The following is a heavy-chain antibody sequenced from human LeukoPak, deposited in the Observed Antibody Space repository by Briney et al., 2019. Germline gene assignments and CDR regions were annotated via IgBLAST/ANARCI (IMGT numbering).Heavy chain of an antibody. CDR3: ARAAAHLSHLWSGMDV. CDR1: GFTFSSYG. V-gene: IGHV3-30*02. CDR2: IRYDGTNK. Sequence: GGSLRLSCAASGFTFSSYGMHWVRQAPGKGLEWVAFIRYDGTNKYYADSVKGRFTISRDNSKNTVYLQMNTLRPEDTAVYFCARAAAHLSHLWSGMDVWGKGTTVTVSS. J-gene: IGHJ6*04. D-gene: IGHD3-10*01.